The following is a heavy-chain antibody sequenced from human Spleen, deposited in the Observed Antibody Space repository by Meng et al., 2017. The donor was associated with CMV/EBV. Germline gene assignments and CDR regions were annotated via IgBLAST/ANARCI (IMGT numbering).Heavy chain of an antibody. CDR2: IRCDANNK. V-gene: IGHV3-30-3*01. J-gene: IGHJ4*02. CDR3: ARDLDYYSNYLPDY. CDR1: GFTFSSYA. D-gene: IGHD4-11*01. Sequence: GGSLRLSCAASGFTFSSYAMSWVRQAPGKGLEWVVVIRCDANNKYCAQSVKGRFTISRDNSNNTLYLQMNSLRAEDTAVYYCARDLDYYSNYLPDYWGQGTLVTVSS.